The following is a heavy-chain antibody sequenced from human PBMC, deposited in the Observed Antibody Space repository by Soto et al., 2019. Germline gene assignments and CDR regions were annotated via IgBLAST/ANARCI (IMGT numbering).Heavy chain of an antibody. Sequence: GGSLRLSCAASGFTFSNYGMHWVRQAPGKGLEWVAIIWHDGNNKYYADSVRGRFIISRDNSKDRLYLQMNSLRAEDTAVYYCASDLVGASDSYGLDVWGQGTPVTVSS. CDR1: GFTFSNYG. J-gene: IGHJ6*02. CDR3: ASDLVGASDSYGLDV. D-gene: IGHD1-26*01. V-gene: IGHV3-33*01. CDR2: IWHDGNNK.